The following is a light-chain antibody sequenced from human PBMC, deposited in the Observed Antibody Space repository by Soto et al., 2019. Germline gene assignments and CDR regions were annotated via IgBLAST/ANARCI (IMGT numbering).Light chain of an antibody. Sequence: EIVLTQSPGTLALSPGDRATLSCRASQSVSSNYLTWYQQKPGQAPRLLIHGASSRATGIPDGFSGSGYGTDLTHTISRLEAEDFAVYYCQQYGSSPFTFGPGTKVDIK. CDR3: QQYGSSPFT. CDR1: QSVSSNY. CDR2: GAS. J-gene: IGKJ3*01. V-gene: IGKV3-20*01.